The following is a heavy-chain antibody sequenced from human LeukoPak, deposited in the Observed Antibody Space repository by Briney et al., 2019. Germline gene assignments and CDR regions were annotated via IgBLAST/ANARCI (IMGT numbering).Heavy chain of an antibody. J-gene: IGHJ3*02. Sequence: PSETLSLTCTVSGGSISSSSYYWGWIRQPPGKGLEWIGSIYYSGSTYYNPSLKSRVTISVDTSKNQFSLKLSSVTAADTAVYYCAFQEGSDTVTDAFDIWGQGTMVTVSS. CDR2: IYYSGST. CDR3: AFQEGSDTVTDAFDI. D-gene: IGHD4-17*01. V-gene: IGHV4-39*07. CDR1: GGSISSSSYY.